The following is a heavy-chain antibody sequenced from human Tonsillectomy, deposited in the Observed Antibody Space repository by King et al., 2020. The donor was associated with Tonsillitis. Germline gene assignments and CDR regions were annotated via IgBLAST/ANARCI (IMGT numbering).Heavy chain of an antibody. CDR3: AXGRIAXXXXGXYXI. V-gene: IGHV3-11*05. D-gene: IGHD2-21*01. Sequence: VQLVESGGGLVKPGGSLRLSCAASGFTFSEYYMSWIRQAPGKGLEWVSYISSPGTYTKYADSVKGRFTISRDNAKNSLYLQMNSLRVEDTATYYCAXGRIAXXXXGXYXIWGQGTXXTX. CDR1: GFTFSEYY. CDR2: ISSPGTYT. J-gene: IGHJ3*02.